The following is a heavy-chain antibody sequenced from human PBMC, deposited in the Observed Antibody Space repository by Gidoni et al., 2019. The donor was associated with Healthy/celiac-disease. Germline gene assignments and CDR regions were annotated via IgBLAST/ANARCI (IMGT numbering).Heavy chain of an antibody. V-gene: IGHV4-34*01. D-gene: IGHD4-17*01. CDR3: ARDDYGGFDY. CDR1: GGSFSGYY. Sequence: QVQLQQWGAGRLKPSETLSLTCAVYGGSFSGYYWSWIRQPPGKGLEWIGEINHSGSTNYNPSLQSRVTISVDTSKNQFSLKLSSVTAADTAVYYCARDDYGGFDYWGQGTLVTVSS. CDR2: INHSGST. J-gene: IGHJ4*02.